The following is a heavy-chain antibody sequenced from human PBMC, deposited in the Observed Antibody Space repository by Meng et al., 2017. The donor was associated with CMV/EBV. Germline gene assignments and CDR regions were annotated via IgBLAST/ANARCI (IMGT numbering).Heavy chain of an antibody. Sequence: QASGLCRWKASGPLSRTCTVSGCSLSSYYWSWIRQPAGKGLEWIGRIYTSGSTNYNPSLKSRVPMSVDTSKNQFSLKLSSVTAADTAVYYCARDSSGWYPHFDYWGQGTLVTVSS. CDR3: ARDSSGWYPHFDY. CDR2: IYTSGST. D-gene: IGHD6-19*01. J-gene: IGHJ4*02. CDR1: GCSLSSYY. V-gene: IGHV4-4*07.